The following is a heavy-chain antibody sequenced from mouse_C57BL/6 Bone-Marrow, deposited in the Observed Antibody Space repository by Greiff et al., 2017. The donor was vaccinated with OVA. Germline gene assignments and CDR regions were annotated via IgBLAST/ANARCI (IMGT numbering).Heavy chain of an antibody. Sequence: QVHVKQSGAELVKPGASVKLSCKASGYTFTSYWMHWVKQRPGQGLEWIGMIHPNSGSTNYNEKFKSKATLTVDKSSSTAYMQLSSLTSEDSAVYYCARFELTGVAYWGQGTLVTVSA. CDR2: IHPNSGST. J-gene: IGHJ3*01. V-gene: IGHV1-64*01. CDR3: ARFELTGVAY. CDR1: GYTFTSYW. D-gene: IGHD4-1*01.